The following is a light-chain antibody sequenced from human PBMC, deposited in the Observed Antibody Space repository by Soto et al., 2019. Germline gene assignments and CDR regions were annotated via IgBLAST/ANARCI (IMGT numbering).Light chain of an antibody. CDR1: QSLLHVNGYSY. V-gene: IGKV2-28*01. CDR3: IQALQTPPT. Sequence: IVVTQSPLSLPVTPGETASISCRSTQSLLHVNGYSYLDWYLQKPGQSPQLLIYLGSNRASGVPDRFSGSGSGTEFTLTVSRVEAEDVGVYYCIQALQTPPTFGQGTKVEIK. CDR2: LGS. J-gene: IGKJ1*01.